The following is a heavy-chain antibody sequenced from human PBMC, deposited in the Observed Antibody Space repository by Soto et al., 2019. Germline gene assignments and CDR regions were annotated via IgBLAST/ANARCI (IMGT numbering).Heavy chain of an antibody. CDR1: GFTFSSYA. D-gene: IGHD6-19*01. Sequence: EVQLVESGGGLVQPGGSLRLSCSASGFTFSSYAMHWVRQAPGKGLEYVSAISSNGGSTYYADSVKGRFTISRDNSKNTLYLQMSSLRADDTAVYYCVYYSSGQGAFDIWGQGTMVTVSS. J-gene: IGHJ3*02. V-gene: IGHV3-64D*08. CDR2: ISSNGGST. CDR3: VYYSSGQGAFDI.